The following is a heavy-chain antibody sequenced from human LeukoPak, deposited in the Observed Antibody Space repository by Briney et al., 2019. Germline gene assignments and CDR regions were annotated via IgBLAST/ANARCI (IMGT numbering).Heavy chain of an antibody. CDR1: GYTFTSYA. CDR3: ARGSSGSDYHFDY. J-gene: IGHJ4*02. CDR2: INAGNGNT. Sequence: ASVKVSCKASGYTFTSYAMHWVRQAPGQRLEWMGWINAGNGNTKYSQKFQGRVTITRDTSASTAYMELSSLRSEDTAVYYCARGSSGSDYHFDYWGQGTLVTVSS. V-gene: IGHV1-3*01. D-gene: IGHD1-26*01.